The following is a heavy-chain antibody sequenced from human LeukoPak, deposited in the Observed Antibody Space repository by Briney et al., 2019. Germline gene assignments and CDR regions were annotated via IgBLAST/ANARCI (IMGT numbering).Heavy chain of an antibody. J-gene: IGHJ5*02. CDR3: AREIYCSSTSCANWFDP. D-gene: IGHD2-2*01. CDR2: SYAGNGNT. V-gene: IGHV1-3*02. Sequence: EASVKVSCKASGYTFTSYAMHWVRQAPGQRLEWMGWSYAGNGNTKYSQEFQGRVTITRDTSASTAYMELSSLRSEDTAVYYCAREIYCSSTSCANWFDPWGQGTLVTVSS. CDR1: GYTFTSYA.